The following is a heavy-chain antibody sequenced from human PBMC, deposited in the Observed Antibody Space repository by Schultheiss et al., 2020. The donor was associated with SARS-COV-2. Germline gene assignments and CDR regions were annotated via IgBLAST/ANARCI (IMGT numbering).Heavy chain of an antibody. J-gene: IGHJ4*02. CDR1: GFTFDDYA. V-gene: IGHV3-9*01. Sequence: SLRLSCAASGFTFDDYAMHWVRQAPGKGLEWVSGISWNSGSIGYADSVKGRFTISRDNAKNSLYLQMNSLRAEDTAVYYCATGGSSTYADYFDYWGQGTLVTVSS. CDR3: ATGGSSTYADYFDY. CDR2: ISWNSGSI. D-gene: IGHD2-2*01.